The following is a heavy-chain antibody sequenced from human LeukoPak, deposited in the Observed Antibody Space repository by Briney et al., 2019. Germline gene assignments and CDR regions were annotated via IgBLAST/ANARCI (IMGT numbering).Heavy chain of an antibody. CDR1: GGTFGSYA. V-gene: IGHV1-69*04. Sequence: ASVKVSCKASGGTFGSYAISWVRQAPGQGLEWMGRIIPILGIANYAQKFQGRVTITADKSTSTAYMELSSLRSEDTAVYYCARGGGYNTYFDYWGQGTLVTVSS. J-gene: IGHJ4*02. D-gene: IGHD5-24*01. CDR3: ARGGGYNTYFDY. CDR2: IIPILGIA.